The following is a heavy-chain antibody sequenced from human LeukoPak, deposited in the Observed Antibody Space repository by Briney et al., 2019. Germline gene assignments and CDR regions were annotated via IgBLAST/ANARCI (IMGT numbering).Heavy chain of an antibody. V-gene: IGHV3-11*01. Sequence: GGSLRLSCAASGFTFSDYYMSWIRQAPGKGLEWVSYISSSGSTIYYADSVQGRFTISRDNAKNSLYLQMNSLRAEDPAVYYSARDQIVVVPAANDYYGMDVWGQGTTVTVSS. CDR3: ARDQIVVVPAANDYYGMDV. J-gene: IGHJ6*02. CDR1: GFTFSDYY. D-gene: IGHD2-2*01. CDR2: ISSSGSTI.